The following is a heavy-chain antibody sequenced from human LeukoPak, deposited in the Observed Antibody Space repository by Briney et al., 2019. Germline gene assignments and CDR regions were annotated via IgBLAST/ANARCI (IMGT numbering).Heavy chain of an antibody. CDR1: GGSISSGGYS. Sequence: SETLSLTCAVSGGSISSGGYSWSWIRQPPGKGLEWIGEINHSGSTNYNPSLKSRVTISVDTSKNQFSLKLSSVTAADTAVYYCARAKYGSGRHFDYWGQGTLVTVSS. CDR2: INHSGST. J-gene: IGHJ4*02. CDR3: ARAKYGSGRHFDY. V-gene: IGHV4-30-2*01. D-gene: IGHD3-10*01.